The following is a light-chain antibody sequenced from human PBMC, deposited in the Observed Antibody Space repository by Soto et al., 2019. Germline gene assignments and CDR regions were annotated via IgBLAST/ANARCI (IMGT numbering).Light chain of an antibody. CDR1: QSISSW. V-gene: IGKV1-5*01. CDR3: QQYFTSPLT. Sequence: DIPMTQSPSTLSTSVGDRVTITCRASQSISSWLAWYQQKPGKSPNLLIYDASNLESGVPSRFSGSGSGTEFNLTISSLQPDDFATYYCQQYFTSPLTFGGGTKVEIK. CDR2: DAS. J-gene: IGKJ4*01.